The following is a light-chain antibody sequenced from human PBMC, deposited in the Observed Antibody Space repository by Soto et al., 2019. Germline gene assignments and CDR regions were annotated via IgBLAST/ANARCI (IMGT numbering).Light chain of an antibody. J-gene: IGKJ2*01. Sequence: DIQMTQSPSSLSASVGDRVAITCRASQSISSYLNWYQQKPGKAPKLLIYAASSLQSGVPSRFSGSGSGTDCTLTSISLQPEDFATDYCQQRYRTPMYTCGQGTKREIK. CDR2: AAS. CDR1: QSISSY. V-gene: IGKV1-39*01. CDR3: QQRYRTPMYT.